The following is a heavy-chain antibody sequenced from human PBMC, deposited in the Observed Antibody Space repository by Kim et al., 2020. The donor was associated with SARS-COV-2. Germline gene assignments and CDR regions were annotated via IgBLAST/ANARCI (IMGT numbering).Heavy chain of an antibody. Sequence: GGSLRLSCAASGFTFDNYAMNWVRQAPEKGLEWVSGISGSGGSTYYADSVKGRFTISRDNSKNTLYLEMKSLRAEDTALYYCATDHRGGWVGYYFDYWGQGTLVTVSS. V-gene: IGHV3-23*01. D-gene: IGHD6-19*01. CDR3: ATDHRGGWVGYYFDY. CDR2: ISGSGGST. CDR1: GFTFDNYA. J-gene: IGHJ4*02.